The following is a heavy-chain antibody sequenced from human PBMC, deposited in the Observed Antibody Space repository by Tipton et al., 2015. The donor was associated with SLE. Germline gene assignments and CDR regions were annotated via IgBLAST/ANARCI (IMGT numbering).Heavy chain of an antibody. CDR2: ISGGGGST. D-gene: IGHD1/OR15-1a*01. V-gene: IGHV3-23*01. CDR3: AKFEKTTDFYLDS. CDR1: GFTFSSYA. Sequence: SLRLSCATSGFTFSSYALSCVRRAPGKGLEWVSAISGGGGSTYYANFVKGRFSISIDKAKKTLFMQMNSLRVDDTATYYCAKFEKTTDFYLDSWGQGTLVSVSS. J-gene: IGHJ4*02.